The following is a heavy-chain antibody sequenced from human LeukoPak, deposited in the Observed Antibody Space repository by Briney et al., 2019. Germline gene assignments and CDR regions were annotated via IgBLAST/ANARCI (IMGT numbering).Heavy chain of an antibody. CDR2: IYYSGST. V-gene: IGHV4-30-4*01. CDR1: GGSISSGDYY. CDR3: ARSYNWNDGFDY. J-gene: IGHJ4*02. Sequence: PSQTLSLTCTVSGGSISSGDYYWSWIRQPLGKGLEWIGYIYYSGSTYNNPSLKSRVTISVDTPKNQFSLKLSSVTAADTAVYYCARSYNWNDGFDYWGQGTLVTVSS. D-gene: IGHD1-20*01.